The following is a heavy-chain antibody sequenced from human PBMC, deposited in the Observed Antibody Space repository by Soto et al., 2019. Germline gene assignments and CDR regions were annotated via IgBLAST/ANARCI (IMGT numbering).Heavy chain of an antibody. Sequence: QVQLVESGGGVVQPGRSLRLSCAASGFTFTNYPMHWFRQAPGKGLEWVAVVSHDGINTYYADSVKCRFTISRDNSKNTLYLQLTSLRTEDTAVFYCAREKTVGGIRLDNWGQGTLVTVSS. V-gene: IGHV3-30-3*01. D-gene: IGHD1-26*01. J-gene: IGHJ4*02. CDR2: VSHDGINT. CDR1: GFTFTNYP. CDR3: AREKTVGGIRLDN.